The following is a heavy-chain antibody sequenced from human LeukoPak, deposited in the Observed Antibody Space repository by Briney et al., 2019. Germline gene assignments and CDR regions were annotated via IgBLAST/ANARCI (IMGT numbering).Heavy chain of an antibody. V-gene: IGHV3-30-3*01. J-gene: IGHJ4*02. CDR1: GFTFSSYA. Sequence: GRSLRLSCAASGFTFSSYAMHWVRQAPGEGLEWVAVISYDGSNKYYADSVKGRFTISRDDSKNTLFLQMNSLRAEDTAVYYCAKDSPVATRWGQGTLVTVSS. D-gene: IGHD2-15*01. CDR3: AKDSPVATR. CDR2: ISYDGSNK.